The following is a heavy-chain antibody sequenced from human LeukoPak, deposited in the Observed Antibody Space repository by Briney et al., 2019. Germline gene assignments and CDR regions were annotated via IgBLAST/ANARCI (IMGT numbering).Heavy chain of an antibody. D-gene: IGHD2-2*01. CDR3: AKTLGHCASTRCYFCFDY. J-gene: IGHJ4*02. CDR2: ISGSGGST. V-gene: IGHV3-23*01. CDR1: GFTFSYNA. Sequence: PGGSLRLSCAASGFTFSYNAMSWVRRAPGKGLEWVSAISGSGGSTYYADSVKGRFTVSRDNSKNTLYLQLNSLRAEDTAVYYCAKTLGHCASTRCYFCFDYWGQGTLVPVSS.